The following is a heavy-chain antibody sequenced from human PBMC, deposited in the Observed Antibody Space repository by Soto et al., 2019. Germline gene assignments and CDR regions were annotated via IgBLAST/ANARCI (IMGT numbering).Heavy chain of an antibody. D-gene: IGHD1-26*01. CDR2: IYSAGNT. V-gene: IGHV3-66*01. Sequence: GSPRLSCAASGFTVSSNYMSWGRQAPGKGVEWISIIYSAGNTYYADSVKGRFTISRDNSKNTLYLQMNSLGAEDTAVYYCARDFVVGGPTINYYYGMDVWGQGTTVTVSS. CDR3: ARDFVVGGPTINYYYGMDV. CDR1: GFTVSSNY. J-gene: IGHJ6*02.